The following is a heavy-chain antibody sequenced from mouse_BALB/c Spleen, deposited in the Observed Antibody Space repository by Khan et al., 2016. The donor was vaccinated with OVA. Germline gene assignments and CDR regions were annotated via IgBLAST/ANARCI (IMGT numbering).Heavy chain of an antibody. CDR3: ARWFSY. CDR2: INYSGST. J-gene: IGHJ3*01. Sequence: VQLKESGPGLVKPSQSLSLTCTVTGYSITSDYAWNWIRQFPGNKLEWMGYINYSGSTTYNPSLISRISITRDTSKNQFFLQLTSVTTEDTATYYCARWFSYWGQGTLVTVSA. CDR1: GYSITSDYA. V-gene: IGHV3-2*02.